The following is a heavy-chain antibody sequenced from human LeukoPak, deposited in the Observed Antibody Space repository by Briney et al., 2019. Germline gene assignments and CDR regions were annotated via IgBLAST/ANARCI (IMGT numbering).Heavy chain of an antibody. D-gene: IGHD3-3*01. CDR3: ASILLKFAPRFSSWFDP. CDR1: GLSLSNYP. J-gene: IGHJ5*02. V-gene: IGHV3-30*07. Sequence: PGGSLRLSCEASGLSLSNYPMHWVRQAPGKGLEWITLITYDGAFDGGKTYYADSVKGRFTISRDNSKNTLYLQMNSLRAEDTAVYYCASILLKFAPRFSSWFDPWGQGTLVTVSS. CDR2: ITYDGAFDGGKT.